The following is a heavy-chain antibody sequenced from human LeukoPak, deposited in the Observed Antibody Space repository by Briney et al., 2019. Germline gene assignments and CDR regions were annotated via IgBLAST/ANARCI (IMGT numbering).Heavy chain of an antibody. D-gene: IGHD5-18*01. CDR2: IYSGGST. J-gene: IGHJ4*02. V-gene: IGHV3-66*01. CDR3: ARGFSYGYLYFDY. Sequence: SGGSLRLSCAASGFTFSSYAMSWVRQAPGKGLEWVSVIYSGGSTYYADSVKGRFTISRDNSKNTLYLQMNSLRAEDTAVYYCARGFSYGYLYFDYWGQGTLVTVSS. CDR1: GFTFSSYA.